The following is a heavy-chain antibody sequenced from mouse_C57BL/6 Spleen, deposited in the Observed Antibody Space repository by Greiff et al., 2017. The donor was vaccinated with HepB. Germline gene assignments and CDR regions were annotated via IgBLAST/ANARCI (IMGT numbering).Heavy chain of an antibody. CDR1: GFTFSDYG. Sequence: EVKLMESGGGLVKPGGSLKLSCAASGFTFSDYGMHWVRQAPEKGLEWVAYISSGSSTIYYADTVKGRFTISRDNAKNTLFLQMTSLRSEDTAMYYCARVLRGYFDVWGTGTTVTVSS. J-gene: IGHJ1*03. V-gene: IGHV5-17*01. CDR2: ISSGSSTI. D-gene: IGHD3-3*01. CDR3: ARVLRGYFDV.